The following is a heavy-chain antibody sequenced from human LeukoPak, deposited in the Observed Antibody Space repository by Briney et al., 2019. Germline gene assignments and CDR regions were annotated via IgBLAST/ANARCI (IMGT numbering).Heavy chain of an antibody. J-gene: IGHJ4*02. CDR3: ATYRQVLLPFES. CDR1: GFTFSTFA. D-gene: IGHD2-8*02. Sequence: GSLRLSCAASGFTFSTFAMIWVRQPPGKGLEWVSSIFPSGGEIHYADSVRGRFTISRDNSKSTLSLQMNSLRAEDTAIYYCATYRQVLLPFESWGQGTLVTVSS. V-gene: IGHV3-23*01. CDR2: IFPSGGEI.